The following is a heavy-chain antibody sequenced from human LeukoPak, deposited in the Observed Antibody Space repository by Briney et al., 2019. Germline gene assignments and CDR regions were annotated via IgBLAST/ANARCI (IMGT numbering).Heavy chain of an antibody. D-gene: IGHD3-22*01. J-gene: IGHJ6*03. Sequence: SETLSLTCTVSGGSISSYYWSWIRQPAGKGLEWIGRIYTSGSTNYNPSLKSRVTMSVDTSKNQFSLKLSSVTAADTAVYYCARDATMIVGGHYYYYYVDVWGKGTTVTISS. CDR1: GGSISSYY. V-gene: IGHV4-4*07. CDR2: IYTSGST. CDR3: ARDATMIVGGHYYYYYVDV.